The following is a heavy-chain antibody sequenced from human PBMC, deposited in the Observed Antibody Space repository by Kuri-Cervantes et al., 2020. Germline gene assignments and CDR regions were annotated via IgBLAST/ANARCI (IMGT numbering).Heavy chain of an antibody. CDR2: ISYDGSNK. J-gene: IGHJ4*02. CDR3: AKSSYGDYYY. D-gene: IGHD4-17*01. CDR1: GFTFSSYA. V-gene: IGHV3-30-3*02. Sequence: GESLKISCAASGFTFSSYAMHWVRQAPGKGLEWVAVISYDGSNKYYADSVKGRFTISRDNSKNTLYLQMNSLRAEDTAVYYCAKSSYGDYYYWGQGTLVTVSS.